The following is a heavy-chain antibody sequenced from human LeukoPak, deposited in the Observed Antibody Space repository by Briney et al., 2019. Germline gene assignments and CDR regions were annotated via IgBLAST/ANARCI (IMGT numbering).Heavy chain of an antibody. Sequence: PSETLSLTCAVYGGSFSGYYWSWIRQPPGKGLEWIGEINHSGSTNYNPSLKSRVTISVDTSKNQFSLKLRSVTAADTAVYYCARSDSSGYKWGQGTLVTVSS. CDR2: INHSGST. D-gene: IGHD3-22*01. CDR3: ARSDSSGYK. V-gene: IGHV4-34*01. J-gene: IGHJ4*02. CDR1: GGSFSGYY.